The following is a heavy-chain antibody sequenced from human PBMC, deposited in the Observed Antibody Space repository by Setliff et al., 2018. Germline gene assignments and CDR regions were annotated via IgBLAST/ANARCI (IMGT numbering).Heavy chain of an antibody. Sequence: SETLSLTCAVYGGSFSGYYWSWIRQPPGKGPEWIGEIDQSGITNYNPSLKSRVTISIDTSKNQSSLRLSSVTATDTAVYYCARGRRITMIVVPPGVFDIWGQGTMVT. V-gene: IGHV4-34*01. D-gene: IGHD3-22*01. CDR3: ARGRRITMIVVPPGVFDI. CDR1: GGSFSGYY. J-gene: IGHJ3*02. CDR2: IDQSGIT.